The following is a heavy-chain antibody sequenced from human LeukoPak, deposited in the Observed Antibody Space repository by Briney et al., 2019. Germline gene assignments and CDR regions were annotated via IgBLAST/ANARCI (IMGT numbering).Heavy chain of an antibody. J-gene: IGHJ5*02. CDR2: INSDGSST. V-gene: IGHV3-74*01. D-gene: IGHD2-2*01. Sequence: GGSLRLSCAASGFTFSSYWMHWVRQAPEKGLVWVSRINSDGSSTSYADSVKGRFTISRDNAKNTLYLQMNSLRAEDTAVYYCARDRGYCSSTSCYDNHWGQGTLVTVSS. CDR1: GFTFSSYW. CDR3: ARDRGYCSSTSCYDNH.